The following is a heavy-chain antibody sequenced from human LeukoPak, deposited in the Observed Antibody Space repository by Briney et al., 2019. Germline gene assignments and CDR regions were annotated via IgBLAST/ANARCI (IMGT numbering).Heavy chain of an antibody. Sequence: PSETLSLTCTVPGGSISSYYWSWIRQPPGKGLEWIGSIYYSGSTYYNPSLKSRVTISVDTSKNQFSLKLSSVTAADTAVYYCARYSSSWYYFDYWGQGTLVTVSS. D-gene: IGHD6-13*01. J-gene: IGHJ4*02. V-gene: IGHV4-39*01. CDR1: GGSISSYY. CDR3: ARYSSSWYYFDY. CDR2: IYYSGST.